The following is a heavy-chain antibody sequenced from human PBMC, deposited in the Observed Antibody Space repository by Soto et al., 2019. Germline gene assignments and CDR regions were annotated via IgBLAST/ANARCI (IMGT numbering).Heavy chain of an antibody. V-gene: IGHV3-23*01. CDR3: AKDSNKYSISLRGRYCDY. Sequence: EVQLLESGGGLVQRGGSLRLSCAASGFPLSSYVMSWVRQAPGKGLEWVSGITGGGSNTFYADSVKGRFTMSRDNSTNTLFLQMNSLGAEDTAVYYCAKDSNKYSISLRGRYCDYWGQGIGVTVSS. CDR2: ITGGGSNT. D-gene: IGHD4-4*01. J-gene: IGHJ4*02. CDR1: GFPLSSYV.